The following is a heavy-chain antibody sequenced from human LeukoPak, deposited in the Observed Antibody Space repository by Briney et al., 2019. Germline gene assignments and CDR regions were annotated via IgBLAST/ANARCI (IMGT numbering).Heavy chain of an antibody. Sequence: PSETLSLTCTVSGGSITSLRHYWGWIRQPPGKGLEWVGSLYYSRSTYYNPSLKSRVTISVDTSKSQFSLKLSSVTAADTAIYYCARTYYYGSGRYFDYWGQGTLVTVSS. CDR2: LYYSRST. V-gene: IGHV4-39*07. CDR3: ARTYYYGSGRYFDY. D-gene: IGHD3-10*01. CDR1: GGSITSLRHY. J-gene: IGHJ4*02.